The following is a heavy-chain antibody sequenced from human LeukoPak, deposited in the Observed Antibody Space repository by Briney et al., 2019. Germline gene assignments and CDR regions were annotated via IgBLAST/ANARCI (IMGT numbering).Heavy chain of an antibody. CDR1: GFPFTSFA. V-gene: IGHV7-4-1*02. Sequence: VSVKVSCKASGFPFTSFALNWVRQAPGQGLEWMGWINTNTGNPTYAQGFTGRFVFSLDTSVNTAYLQISSLKAEDTAVYFCARDLRAFNVYPANFDYWGQGTLVTVSS. D-gene: IGHD3-16*01. J-gene: IGHJ4*02. CDR3: ARDLRAFNVYPANFDY. CDR2: INTNTGNP.